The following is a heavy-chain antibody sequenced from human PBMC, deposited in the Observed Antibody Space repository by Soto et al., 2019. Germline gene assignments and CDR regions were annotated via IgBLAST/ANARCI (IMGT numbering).Heavy chain of an antibody. V-gene: IGHV4-30-2*06. CDR1: GGSINSAGHS. D-gene: IGHD2-21*02. J-gene: IGHJ4*02. CDR3: ASAGESYCGGDCYSDYFDY. CDR2: SYHSGSS. Sequence: SETLSLTCTVSGGSINSAGHSWGWVRQSPGTGLEWIGYSYHSGSSYYNPSLQSRVTISVDRSKAQFYRTLTSVTAADTAVYYFASAGESYCGGDCYSDYFDYWGQGTLVTVSS.